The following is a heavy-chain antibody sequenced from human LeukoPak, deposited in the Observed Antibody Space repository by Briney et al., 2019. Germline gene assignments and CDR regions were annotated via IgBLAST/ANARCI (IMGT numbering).Heavy chain of an antibody. CDR3: ARARSVYDYIY. CDR2: IIPVFGTT. D-gene: IGHD5/OR15-5a*01. CDR1: GGTFSRYI. J-gene: IGHJ4*02. V-gene: IGHV1-69*13. Sequence: SVKSSCKASGGTFSRYIISWVRQAPGQGLEWMGGIIPVFGTTDYAQRFQGRVTLTADVSTSTASMELSSLRSEDTAVYYCARARSVYDYIYWGQGTLVTVPS.